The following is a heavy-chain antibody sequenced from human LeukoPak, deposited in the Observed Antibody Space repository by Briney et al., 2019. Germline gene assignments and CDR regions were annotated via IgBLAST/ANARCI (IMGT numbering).Heavy chain of an antibody. D-gene: IGHD1-26*01. CDR2: ISSSGITI. Sequence: PGGSLRLSCAASGFTFSDYYMSWIRQAPGKGLEWVSYISSSGITIHYADSVKGRFTISRDNAKNTLYLQMNSLRAEDTAVYYCARSNIGSYVDYWGQGTLVTVSS. V-gene: IGHV3-11*04. CDR3: ARSNIGSYVDY. CDR1: GFTFSDYY. J-gene: IGHJ4*02.